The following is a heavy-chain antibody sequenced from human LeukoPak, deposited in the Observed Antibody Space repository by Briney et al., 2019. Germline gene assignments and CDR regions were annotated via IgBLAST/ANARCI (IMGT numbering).Heavy chain of an antibody. CDR3: ARGDNSGWYFFDY. V-gene: IGHV5-51*01. CDR1: GYSFTNYW. Sequence: GESLKISCKGSGYSFTNYWIGWVRQMPGKGLQWMGIIYPGDSNTRYSPSFQGQVTISADKSISTAYLQWSTLQAPDTAMYYCARGDNSGWYFFDYWGQGTLVTVSS. D-gene: IGHD6-19*01. CDR2: IYPGDSNT. J-gene: IGHJ4*02.